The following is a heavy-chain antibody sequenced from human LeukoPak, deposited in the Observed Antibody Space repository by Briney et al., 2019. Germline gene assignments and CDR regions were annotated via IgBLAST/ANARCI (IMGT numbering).Heavy chain of an antibody. D-gene: IGHD6-13*01. Sequence: KPSETLSPTCTVSGGSISSYYWSWIRQPPGKGLEWIGYIYYSGSTNYNPSLKSRVTISVDTSKNQFSLKLSSVTAADTAVYYCARPAAQTPYDAFDIWGQGTMVTVSS. CDR3: ARPAAQTPYDAFDI. CDR1: GGSISSYY. CDR2: IYYSGST. V-gene: IGHV4-59*01. J-gene: IGHJ3*02.